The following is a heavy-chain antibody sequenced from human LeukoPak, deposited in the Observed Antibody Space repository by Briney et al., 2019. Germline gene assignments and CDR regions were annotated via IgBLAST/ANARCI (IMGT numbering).Heavy chain of an antibody. J-gene: IGHJ3*02. V-gene: IGHV3-21*01. CDR3: ARADDSSGYYYEGAFDI. CDR1: GFTFSSYS. CDR2: IISSSSYI. D-gene: IGHD3-22*01. Sequence: GGSLRLSCAASGFTFSSYSMNLVRQAPGKGLELVSAIISSSSYIYYADSVKGRFTISRDNAKNSLYLQMNSLRAEDTAVYYCARADDSSGYYYEGAFDIWGQGTMVTVSS.